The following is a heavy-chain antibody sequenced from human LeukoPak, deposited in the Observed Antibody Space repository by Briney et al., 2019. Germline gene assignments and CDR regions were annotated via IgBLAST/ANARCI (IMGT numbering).Heavy chain of an antibody. CDR1: GYTFTSYG. CDR2: ISAYNGNT. V-gene: IGHV1-18*04. CDR3: ARGSGYDSYGMDV. J-gene: IGHJ6*04. Sequence: ASVKVSCKASGYTFTSYGISWVRQAPGQGLEWMGWISAYNGNTNYAQKLQGRVTITADKSTSTAYMELSSLRSEDTAVYYCARGSGYDSYGMDVWGKGTTVTVSS. D-gene: IGHD1-26*01.